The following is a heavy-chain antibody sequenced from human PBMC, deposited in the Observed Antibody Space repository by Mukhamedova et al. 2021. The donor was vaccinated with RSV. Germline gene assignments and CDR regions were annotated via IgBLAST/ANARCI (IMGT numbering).Heavy chain of an antibody. V-gene: IGHV3-15*01. CDR3: TAFPYCTGTDCYRGWVY. J-gene: IGHJ4*02. CDR2: IKSEIDGGTT. Sequence: QSTWGGLEWVGRIKSEIDGGTTDYAAPVKGRFTMSRDSIENILYLQMNSLRTEDTAVYYCTAFPYCTGTDCYRGWVYWGQGTLVTVSS. D-gene: IGHD2-8*02.